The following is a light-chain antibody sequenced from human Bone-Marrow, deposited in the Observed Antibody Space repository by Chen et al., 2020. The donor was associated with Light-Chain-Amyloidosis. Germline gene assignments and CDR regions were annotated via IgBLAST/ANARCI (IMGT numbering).Light chain of an antibody. CDR3: YSYAGSYTL. CDR1: HSDVGGNNY. Sequence: QSALTQPRSVSGSPGQSVTISCTGTHSDVGGNNYVSWYQQYPGKAPKLMIYDVNKRPSGVPGRFSGYKSGMTASLTISGLQAEDEADYYCYSYAGSYTLFGGGTKLTVL. CDR2: DVN. J-gene: IGLJ2*01. V-gene: IGLV2-11*01.